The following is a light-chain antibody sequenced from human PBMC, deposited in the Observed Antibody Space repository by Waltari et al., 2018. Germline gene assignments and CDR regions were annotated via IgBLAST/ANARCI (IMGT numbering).Light chain of an antibody. CDR1: SSDVGSYTL. CDR2: EGS. V-gene: IGLV2-23*01. J-gene: IGLJ1*01. Sequence: QSALTQPASVSGSPGQSITISCTGTSSDVGSYTLVSWYQQHPGKAPKLMIYEGSKRPSGVSNRFSGSQSGNSASLTIAGLQAEDEADYYCCSYAGSSGFVFGTGTKVTVL. CDR3: CSYAGSSGFV.